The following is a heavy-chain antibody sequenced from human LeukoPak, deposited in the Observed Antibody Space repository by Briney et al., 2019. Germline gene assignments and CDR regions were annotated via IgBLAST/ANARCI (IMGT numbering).Heavy chain of an antibody. CDR3: ARGLIRQSAFDI. CDR2: IYYSGST. D-gene: IGHD2-8*01. V-gene: IGHV4-59*01. J-gene: IGHJ3*02. CDR1: GGSISSYY. Sequence: PSETLSLTCTVSGGSISSYYWSWIRQPPGKGLGWIAYIYYSGSTNYNPSLKSRVTISIDTSKNQFSPKLNSVTAADTAVYYCARGLIRQSAFDIWGQGTMVTVSS.